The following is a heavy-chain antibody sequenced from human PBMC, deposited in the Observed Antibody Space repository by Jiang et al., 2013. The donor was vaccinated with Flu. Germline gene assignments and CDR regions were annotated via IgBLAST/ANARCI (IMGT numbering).Heavy chain of an antibody. J-gene: IGHJ4*02. Sequence: ETLSLTCTVSGGSVSSGSYYWSWIRQPPGKGLEWIGYIYYSGSTNYNPSLKSRVTISVDTSKNQFSLKLSSVTAADTAVYYCARGPGYSYGYDYWGQGTLVTVSS. CDR2: IYYSGST. CDR3: ARGPGYSYGYDY. CDR1: GGSVSSGSYY. V-gene: IGHV4-61*01. D-gene: IGHD5-18*01.